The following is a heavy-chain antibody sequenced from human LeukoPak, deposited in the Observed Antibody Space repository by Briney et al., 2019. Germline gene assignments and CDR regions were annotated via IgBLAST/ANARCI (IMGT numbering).Heavy chain of an antibody. J-gene: IGHJ4*02. D-gene: IGHD4-23*01. CDR1: GGSFSGYY. Sequence: SETLSLTCAVYGGSFSGYYWSWIRQPPGKGLEWIGENNHSGSTNYNPSLKSRVTISVDTSKNQFSLKLSSVTAADTAVYYCARGLSTVDWGQGTLVTVSS. CDR3: ARGLSTVD. CDR2: NNHSGST. V-gene: IGHV4-34*01.